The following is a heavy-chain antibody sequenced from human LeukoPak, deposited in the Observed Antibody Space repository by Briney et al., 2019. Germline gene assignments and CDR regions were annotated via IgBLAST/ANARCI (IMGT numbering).Heavy chain of an antibody. CDR2: ISSSSTI. CDR3: TRDRSTWLFDY. CDR1: GFTFIYYL. D-gene: IGHD6-13*01. J-gene: IGHJ4*02. V-gene: IGHV3-48*02. Sequence: GGSLTLSCSASGFTFIYYLMQWLGQAPGKGLESVSYISSSSTIYYADSVRRRFTVSRDNVENSLYVQMKTLRDDDTALYYCTRDRSTWLFDYWGQGTVVTVAS.